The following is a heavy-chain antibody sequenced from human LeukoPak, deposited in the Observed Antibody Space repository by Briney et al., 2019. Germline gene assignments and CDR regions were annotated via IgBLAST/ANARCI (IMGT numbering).Heavy chain of an antibody. D-gene: IGHD6-19*01. CDR2: INTDGSST. V-gene: IGHV3-74*01. CDR3: AKDAVATIDY. CDR1: GFTFSSYW. J-gene: IGHJ4*02. Sequence: GGSLRLSCAASGFTFSSYWMHWVRQAPGKGLVWVSRINTDGSSTSYADSVKGRFTISRDNAKNTLYLQMNSLRAEDTAVYYCAKDAVATIDYWAREPWSPSPQ.